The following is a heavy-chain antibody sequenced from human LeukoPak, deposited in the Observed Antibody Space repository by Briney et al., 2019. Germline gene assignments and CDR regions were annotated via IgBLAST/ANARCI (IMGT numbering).Heavy chain of an antibody. J-gene: IGHJ4*02. CDR3: ARGPGLTD. D-gene: IGHD2-21*02. V-gene: IGHV4-61*01. CDR1: GGSISSSSYY. Sequence: SETLSLTCTVSGGSISSSSYYWSWIRQPPGKGLEWIGYIYYSGSTNYNPSLKSRVTISVDTSKNQFSLKLSSVTAADTAVYYCARGPGLTDWGQGTLVTVSS. CDR2: IYYSGST.